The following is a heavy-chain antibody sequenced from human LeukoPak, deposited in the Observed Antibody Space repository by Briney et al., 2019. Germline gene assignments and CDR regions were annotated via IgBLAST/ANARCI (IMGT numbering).Heavy chain of an antibody. CDR1: GFTFSSYA. V-gene: IGHV3-23*01. CDR3: AKGVEYSSSPWFNP. J-gene: IGHJ5*02. Sequence: PGGSLRLSCAASGFTFSSYAMSWVRQAPGKGLEWVSAISGSGGSTYYADSVKGRFTISRDNSKNTMYLQMNSLRAEDTAVYYCAKGVEYSSSPWFNPGGQGTMVTVSS. D-gene: IGHD6-6*01. CDR2: ISGSGGST.